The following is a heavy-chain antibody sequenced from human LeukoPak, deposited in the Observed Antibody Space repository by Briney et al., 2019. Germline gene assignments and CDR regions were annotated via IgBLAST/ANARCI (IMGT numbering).Heavy chain of an antibody. CDR2: ISGSAAST. CDR1: GCTFSNYA. V-gene: IGHV3-23*01. D-gene: IGHD3-22*01. Sequence: GFLRLSCAASGCTFSNYALSWVRLAPPHGMEWDSAISGSAASTSYGDSLKGRFTFSSDDSTNTPYLQMHSLRTAATAADYCAKSPEGDYYDSSGYGVFDSWGEGCLVTVAS. CDR3: AKSPEGDYYDSSGYGVFDS. J-gene: IGHJ4*02.